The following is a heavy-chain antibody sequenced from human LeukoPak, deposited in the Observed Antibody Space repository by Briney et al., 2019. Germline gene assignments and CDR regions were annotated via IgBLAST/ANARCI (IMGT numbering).Heavy chain of an antibody. CDR2: IYPGDSDT. CDR1: GYRFTSYW. CDR3: ASIAVAGTFAFDI. Sequence: GESLKISCKGSGYRFTSYWIGWVRQMPGKGLEWMGIIYPGDSDTRYSPSFQGQVTISADKSISTAYLQWSSLKASDTAMYSCASIAVAGTFAFDIWGQGTMVTVSS. V-gene: IGHV5-51*01. J-gene: IGHJ3*02. D-gene: IGHD6-19*01.